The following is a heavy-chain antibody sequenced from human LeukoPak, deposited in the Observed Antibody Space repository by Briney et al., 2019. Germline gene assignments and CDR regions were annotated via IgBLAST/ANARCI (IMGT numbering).Heavy chain of an antibody. CDR2: IKQDGSEK. D-gene: IGHD3-10*02. V-gene: IGHV3-7*01. CDR3: AELGITMIGGV. J-gene: IGHJ6*04. Sequence: GGSLRLSCAATGFTFSSYWMSWVRQAPGKGLEWVANIKQDGSEKYYVDSVKGRFTISRDNAKNSLYLQMNSLRAEDTAVYYCAELGITMIGGVWGKGTTVTISS. CDR1: GFTFSSYW.